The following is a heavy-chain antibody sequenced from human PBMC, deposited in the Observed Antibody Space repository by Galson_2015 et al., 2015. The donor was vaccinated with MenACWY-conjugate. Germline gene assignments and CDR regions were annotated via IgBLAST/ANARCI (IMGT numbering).Heavy chain of an antibody. CDR2: INAGNGNT. V-gene: IGHV1-3*01. D-gene: IGHD3-22*01. CDR3: ARALLPYYYDSSSYPPEDY. Sequence: SVKVSCKASGYTFTSYAMHWVRQAPGQRLEWMGWINAGNGNTKYSQKFQGRVTITRDTSASTAYMELSSLRSEDTAVYYCARALLPYYYDSSSYPPEDYWGQGTLVTVSS. CDR1: GYTFTSYA. J-gene: IGHJ4*02.